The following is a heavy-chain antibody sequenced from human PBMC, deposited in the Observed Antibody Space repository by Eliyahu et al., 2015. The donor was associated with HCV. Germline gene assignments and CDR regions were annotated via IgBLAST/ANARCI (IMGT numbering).Heavy chain of an antibody. J-gene: IGHJ5*02. CDR1: GYNFTSYW. CDR3: ARAPRGRVAGVGYTNWFDP. D-gene: IGHD6-19*01. CDR2: IYPGDSDT. Sequence: DVQLVQSGGDLRRPGEXLKISCRXSGYNFTSYWIGWVRQRPGKGLEWMGIIYPGDSDTRYSPSFLGQVTFSVDKSINTAYLQWTTLKASDTAIYYCARAPRGRVAGVGYTNWFDPWGQGTLVTVSS. V-gene: IGHV5-51*01.